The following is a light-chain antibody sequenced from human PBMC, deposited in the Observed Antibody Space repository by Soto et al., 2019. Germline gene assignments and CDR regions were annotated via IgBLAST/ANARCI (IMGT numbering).Light chain of an antibody. CDR3: HQYGSSPKLT. V-gene: IGKV3-20*01. Sequence: EIVLTQSPGNLSLSPGERATLSCRASQSVSSSYLAWYQQKPGQAPRLLIYGASSRATGIPDRFSGSGSGTDFTLTISRLEPEDFAVYFCHQYGSSPKLTFGGGTKVDIK. CDR1: QSVSSSY. J-gene: IGKJ4*01. CDR2: GAS.